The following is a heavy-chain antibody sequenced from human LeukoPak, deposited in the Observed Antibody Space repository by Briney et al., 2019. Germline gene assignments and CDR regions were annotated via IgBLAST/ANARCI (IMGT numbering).Heavy chain of an antibody. D-gene: IGHD6-6*01. V-gene: IGHV4-34*01. CDR1: GGSFSGYY. CDR2: INHSGST. CDR3: ARGTSEDSRDYFDY. Sequence: SETLSLTCAVYGGSFSGYYWSWIRQPPGKGLEWIGEINHSGSTNYNPSLKSRVTISVDTSKNQFSLKLSSVTAADTAVYYCARGTSEDSRDYFDYWGQGTLVTVSS. J-gene: IGHJ4*02.